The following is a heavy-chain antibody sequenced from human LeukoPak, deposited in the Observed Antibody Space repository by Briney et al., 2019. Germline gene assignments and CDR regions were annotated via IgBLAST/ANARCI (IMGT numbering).Heavy chain of an antibody. D-gene: IGHD3-9*01. V-gene: IGHV3-74*01. CDR2: IDRIGTTT. CDR1: GFIFSSYW. Sequence: PGGSLRLFCTASGFIFSSYWMHWVRQVPGKGLVWVSRIDRIGTTTSYADSVRGRFTISRDNAKNTLYLQVNSLRAEDTAVYYCAREPYYDILTGYYTGGYYFDSWGQGTLVTVSA. J-gene: IGHJ4*02. CDR3: AREPYYDILTGYYTGGYYFDS.